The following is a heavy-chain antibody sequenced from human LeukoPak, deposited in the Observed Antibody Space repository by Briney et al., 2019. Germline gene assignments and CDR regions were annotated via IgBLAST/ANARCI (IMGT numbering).Heavy chain of an antibody. CDR1: GLTFNNYA. D-gene: IGHD3-10*01. CDR2: ISSSGSTI. Sequence: SGGSLRLSCAVSGLTFNNYAMSWVRQAPGKGLEWVSYISSSGSTIYYADSVKGRFTISRDNAKNSLYLQMNSLRAEDTAVYYCARVPLWFGESGYYYYMDVWGKGTTVTISS. J-gene: IGHJ6*03. V-gene: IGHV3-11*01. CDR3: ARVPLWFGESGYYYYMDV.